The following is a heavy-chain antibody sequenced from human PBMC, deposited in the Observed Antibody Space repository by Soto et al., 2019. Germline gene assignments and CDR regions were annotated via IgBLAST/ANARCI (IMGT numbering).Heavy chain of an antibody. CDR2: IIPIFGTA. CDR3: ARAPNPYYYDSSGLPLSTGFDY. V-gene: IGHV1-69*13. Sequence: GASVKVSCKASGGTFSSYAISWVRQAPGQGLEWMGGIIPIFGTANYAQKFQGRVTITADESTSTAYMELSSLRSEDTAVYYCARAPNPYYYDSSGLPLSTGFDYWGQGTLVTVSS. J-gene: IGHJ4*02. CDR1: GGTFSSYA. D-gene: IGHD3-22*01.